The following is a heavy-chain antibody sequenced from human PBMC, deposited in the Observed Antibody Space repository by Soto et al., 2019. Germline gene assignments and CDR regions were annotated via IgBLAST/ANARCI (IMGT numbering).Heavy chain of an antibody. D-gene: IGHD5-12*01. CDR1: GFTFSSYA. J-gene: IGHJ4*02. CDR3: VKSRGGNNFDFFD. CDR2: VRGNGDPP. V-gene: IGHV3-64D*06. Sequence: GALRLSCSASGFTFSSYAMHWVRQAPGKGLEYVSGVRGNGDPPFYADSVKGRFTISRDNSKNTLYLQMSSLSADDTAVYYCVKSRGGNNFDFFDWGQGALVTVSS.